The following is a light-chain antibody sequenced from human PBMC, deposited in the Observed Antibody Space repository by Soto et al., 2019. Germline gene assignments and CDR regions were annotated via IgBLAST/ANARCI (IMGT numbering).Light chain of an antibody. J-gene: IGLJ1*01. CDR2: SNN. V-gene: IGLV1-44*01. Sequence: QSVLTQPPSASGTPGQRVTISCSGSSSNIGSNTVNWYQQLPGTAPKLLIYSNNQRPSGVPDRFSGSKSGTSASLAISGLQSEDEADYYCAARDDSLNGLYVFGTGTRSPS. CDR3: AARDDSLNGLYV. CDR1: SSNIGSNT.